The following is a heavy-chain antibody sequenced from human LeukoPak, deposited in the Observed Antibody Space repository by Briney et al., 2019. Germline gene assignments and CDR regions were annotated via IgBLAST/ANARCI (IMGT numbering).Heavy chain of an antibody. CDR2: ISYDGSNK. CDR3: AKDLGNYYDSSGYSPADY. V-gene: IGHV3-30*18. J-gene: IGHJ4*02. CDR1: GFTFSSYG. D-gene: IGHD3-22*01. Sequence: GRSLRLSCAASGFTFSSYGMHWVRQAPGKGLEWVAVISYDGSNKYYADSVKGRFTISRDNSKNTLYLQMNSLRAEDTAVYYCAKDLGNYYDSSGYSPADYWGQGTLVTVSS.